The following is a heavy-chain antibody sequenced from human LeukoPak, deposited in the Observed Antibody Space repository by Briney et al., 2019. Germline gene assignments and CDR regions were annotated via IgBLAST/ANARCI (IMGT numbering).Heavy chain of an antibody. CDR1: GFTFSSYS. CDR2: ISSSSSYI. V-gene: IGHV3-21*01. D-gene: IGHD1-26*01. J-gene: IGHJ3*02. CDR3: ARVMRPEELLSAFGI. Sequence: GGSLRLSCAACGFTFSSYSMNWARQAPGKGLEWVSSISSSSSYIYYADSVKGRFTISRDNAKNSLYLQMNSLRAEDTAVYYCARVMRPEELLSAFGIWGQGTMVTVSS.